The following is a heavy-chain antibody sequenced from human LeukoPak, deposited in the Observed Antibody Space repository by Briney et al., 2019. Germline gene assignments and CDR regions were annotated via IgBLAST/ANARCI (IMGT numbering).Heavy chain of an antibody. V-gene: IGHV4-39*02. CDR2: IYYSGST. CDR3: AREDSSWYGDY. D-gene: IGHD6-13*01. CDR1: GGSISSSRYY. J-gene: IGHJ4*02. Sequence: PSETLSLTCTVSGGSISSSRYYWGWIRQPPGKGLEWIGSIYYSGSTYYSPSLKSRVTISVDTSKNQFSLKLSSVTAADTAVYYCAREDSSWYGDYWGQGTLVTVSS.